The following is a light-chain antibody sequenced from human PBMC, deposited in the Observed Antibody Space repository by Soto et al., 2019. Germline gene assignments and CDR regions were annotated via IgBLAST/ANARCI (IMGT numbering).Light chain of an antibody. Sequence: QSALTQPASVSGSPGQSITISCTGTSSDIGGYYFVSWYQHHSGKAPKLMIYEVSNRPSGVSNRFSGSKSDNTASLTISGLQDEDEYDYSCCSYTSATAVFGAGTKLTVL. V-gene: IGLV2-14*01. CDR1: SSDIGGYYF. J-gene: IGLJ3*02. CDR3: CSYTSATAV. CDR2: EVS.